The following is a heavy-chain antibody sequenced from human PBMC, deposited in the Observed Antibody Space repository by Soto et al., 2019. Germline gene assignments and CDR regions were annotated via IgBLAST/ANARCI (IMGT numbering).Heavy chain of an antibody. CDR1: GFIFSDYY. CDR3: ARDTGGSYDY. Sequence: EVQLMESGGGLVQPGGSLRLSCAASGFIFSDYYMDWVRQVPGKGLEWVGRTRNKVNSFSAEYAASMKGRFSIYRDASKDSMYLQMNSLKSDDTAVYYCARDTGGSYDYWGQGAQVTVSS. CDR2: TRNKVNSFSA. V-gene: IGHV3-72*01. D-gene: IGHD3-16*01. J-gene: IGHJ4*02.